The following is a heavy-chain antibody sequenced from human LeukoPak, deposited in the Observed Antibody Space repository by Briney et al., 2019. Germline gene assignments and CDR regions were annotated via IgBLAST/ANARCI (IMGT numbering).Heavy chain of an antibody. Sequence: GGSLRLSCAASGFTFDDYGMSWVRQAPGKGLEWVAGINWNGGNTGYSDSVKGRFTISRDNAKNSLYLQMNSLRDEDTAIYYCARGVYAFDIWGQGTMVTVSS. V-gene: IGHV3-20*04. CDR1: GFTFDDYG. J-gene: IGHJ3*02. CDR3: ARGVYAFDI. CDR2: INWNGGNT.